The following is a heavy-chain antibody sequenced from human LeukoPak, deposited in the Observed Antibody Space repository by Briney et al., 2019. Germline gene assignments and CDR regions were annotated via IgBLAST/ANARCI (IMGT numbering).Heavy chain of an antibody. J-gene: IGHJ5*02. CDR2: ISDDGGTK. D-gene: IGHD1-26*01. Sequence: GGSLRLSCAASGFTFSSYGMHWGRQAPGKGVWRVAVISDDGGTKYYADSVRGRFTISRDNSKNTLYLQMNSLRAEDTAAYSRAKDLEDSGSSPYNWFDPWGQGTLVTVSS. CDR3: AKDLEDSGSSPYNWFDP. CDR1: GFTFSSYG. V-gene: IGHV3-30*18.